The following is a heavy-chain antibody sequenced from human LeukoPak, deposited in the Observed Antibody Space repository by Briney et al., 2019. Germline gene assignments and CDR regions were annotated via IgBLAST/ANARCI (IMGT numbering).Heavy chain of an antibody. CDR3: ASVVCSGGSCYFNY. J-gene: IGHJ4*02. CDR2: IYYSGST. Sequence: SETLSLTCTVSGGSVSSGSYYWSWIRQPPGKGLEWIGYIYYSGSTNYNPSLKSRVTISVDTSKNQFSLKLSSVTAADTAVYYCASVVCSGGSCYFNYWGQGTLVTVSS. D-gene: IGHD2-15*01. V-gene: IGHV4-61*01. CDR1: GGSVSSGSYY.